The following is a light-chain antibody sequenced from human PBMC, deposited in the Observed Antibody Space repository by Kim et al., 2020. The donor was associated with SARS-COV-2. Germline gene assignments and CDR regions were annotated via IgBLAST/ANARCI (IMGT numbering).Light chain of an antibody. CDR1: SLRSYY. CDR2: GKN. V-gene: IGLV3-19*01. J-gene: IGLJ3*02. CDR3: NSRDSSGNQRV. Sequence: ALGQTVRIKCQGDSLRSYYASWYQQKPGQAPVLVIYGKNNRPSGIPDRFSGSNSGNTASLNITGAQAEDEADYYCNSRDSSGNQRVFGGGTQLTVL.